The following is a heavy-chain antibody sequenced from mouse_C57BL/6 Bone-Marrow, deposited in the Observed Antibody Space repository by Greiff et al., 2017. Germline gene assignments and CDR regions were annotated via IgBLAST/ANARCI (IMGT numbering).Heavy chain of an antibody. V-gene: IGHV1-81*01. CDR2: FYPRSGNT. Sequence: VQLQQSGAELARPGASVKLSCKASGYTFTSYGLSWVKQRTGQGLVWIGEFYPRSGNTYYNEKFKGKATLTADKSSSTAYMEIRSLTSEDSAVYFCARGGAGSFAYWGQGTLVTVSA. CDR3: ARGGAGSFAY. J-gene: IGHJ3*01. CDR1: GYTFTSYG. D-gene: IGHD3-3*01.